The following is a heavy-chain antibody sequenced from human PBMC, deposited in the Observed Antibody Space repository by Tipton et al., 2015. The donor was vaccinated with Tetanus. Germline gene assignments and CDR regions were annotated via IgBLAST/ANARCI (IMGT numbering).Heavy chain of an antibody. CDR2: IAFDGKNE. D-gene: IGHD2-15*01. CDR3: AKEFQRARIRFFDS. J-gene: IGHJ4*02. Sequence: QLVQSGGGVVQPGRSLRLSCAASGFRFSYPGMHWVRQAPGKGLEWVAVIAFDGKNERYADSVKGRFIISRDNSKNTLYLQMNSLRPEDTAVYYCAKEFQRARIRFFDSWGQGTQVTASS. V-gene: IGHV3-30*18. CDR1: GFRFSYPG.